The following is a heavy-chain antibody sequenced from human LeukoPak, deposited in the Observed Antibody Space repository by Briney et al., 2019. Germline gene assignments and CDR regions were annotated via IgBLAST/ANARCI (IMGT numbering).Heavy chain of an antibody. D-gene: IGHD3-9*01. J-gene: IGHJ5*02. V-gene: IGHV3-23*01. CDR2: ISGSGDST. Sequence: PGGSLRLSCAASECIFNNYAMSWLRQAPGKGLEWVSAISGSGDSTYYADSVKGRFTISRDNSKNTLFLQMNGLRAEDTAVYYCATKHRISPMVETTRYSCGQGTLVTVSS. CDR1: ECIFNNYA. CDR3: ATKHRISPMVETTRYS.